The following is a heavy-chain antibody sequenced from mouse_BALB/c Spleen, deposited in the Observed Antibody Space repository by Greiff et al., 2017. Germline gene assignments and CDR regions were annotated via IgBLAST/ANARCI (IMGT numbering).Heavy chain of an antibody. V-gene: IGHV1S56*01. D-gene: IGHD1-1*01. CDR2: IYTGDGST. J-gene: IGHJ2*01. CDR3: ARGTTGGFDY. Sequence: QVQLQQSGPELVKPGASVKMSCKASGYTFTSYYMHWVKQRPGQGLEWIGWIYTGDGSTKYHEKFKGKTTLTADKASSTAYMLLSRLTAEDSAIYCCARGTTGGFDYWGQGTTLTVSS. CDR1: GYTFTSYY.